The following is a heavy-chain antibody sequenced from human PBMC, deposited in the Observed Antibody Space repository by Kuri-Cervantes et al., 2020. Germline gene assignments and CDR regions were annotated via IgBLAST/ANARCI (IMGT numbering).Heavy chain of an antibody. CDR2: ISAYNGET. CDR1: GYTFTSYG. Sequence: AAVKNTCKGSGYTFTSYGISWVGQAPGQGLEWMGWISAYNGETNYAQKLQGRVTMTTDTSTSTAYMELRSLRSDDTAVYYCAGVGGDGYNSNFDDWGQGTMVTVSS. J-gene: IGHJ4*02. D-gene: IGHD5-24*01. V-gene: IGHV1-18*01. CDR3: AGVGGDGYNSNFDD.